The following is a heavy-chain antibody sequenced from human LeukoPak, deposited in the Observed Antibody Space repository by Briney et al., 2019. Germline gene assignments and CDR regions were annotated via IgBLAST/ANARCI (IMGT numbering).Heavy chain of an antibody. Sequence: SETLSLTCNVSGGSISSGSYYWSWIRQPPGKGLEWIGEINHSGSTNYNPSLKSRVTISVDTSKNQFSLKLSSVTAADTAVYYCARHGTPLRYGSGNYYKGAPFDYWGQGTLVTVSS. J-gene: IGHJ4*02. CDR2: INHSGST. CDR3: ARHGTPLRYGSGNYYKGAPFDY. CDR1: GGSISSGSYY. D-gene: IGHD3-10*01. V-gene: IGHV4-39*01.